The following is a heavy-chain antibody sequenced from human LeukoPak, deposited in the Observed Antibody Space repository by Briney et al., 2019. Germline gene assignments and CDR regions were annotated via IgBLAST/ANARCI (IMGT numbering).Heavy chain of an antibody. Sequence: GGSLRLSCAASGFTFSTYSMNWVRQAPGKGLEWVSPISSSSSYIYYADSVKGRFTISRDNAKNSLFLQMNSLRAEDTAVYYCAKGTMGRGFGYWGQGTLVTVSS. V-gene: IGHV3-21*04. D-gene: IGHD3-10*01. CDR2: ISSSSSYI. CDR3: AKGTMGRGFGY. J-gene: IGHJ4*02. CDR1: GFTFSTYS.